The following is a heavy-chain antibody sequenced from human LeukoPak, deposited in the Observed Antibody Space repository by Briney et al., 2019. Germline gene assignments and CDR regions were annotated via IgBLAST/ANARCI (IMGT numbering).Heavy chain of an antibody. D-gene: IGHD3-3*01. CDR2: VHLDGRT. CDR3: AGEGGFFRPLDY. V-gene: IGHV4-4*02. J-gene: IGHJ4*02. CDR1: GGSVSSTNW. Sequence: PSETLSLTCDVSGGSVSSTNWWTWVRQPPGKGLEWIGEVHLDGRTNCNPSLKSRLTMSVDLSENHISLKLTSVTAADTAVYYCAGEGGFFRPLDYSGQGTLVTVSS.